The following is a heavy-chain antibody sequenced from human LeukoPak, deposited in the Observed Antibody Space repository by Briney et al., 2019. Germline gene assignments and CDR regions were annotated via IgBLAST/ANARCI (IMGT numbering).Heavy chain of an antibody. V-gene: IGHV3-23*01. CDR1: GFTFINYG. CDR2: ISGSGGST. Sequence: PGGSLRLSCAASGFTFINYGMTWVRQAPGKGLEWVSAISGSGGSTYYADSVKGRFTISRDNSKNTLYLQMNSLRAEDTAVYYCAKDAGRTGTTDWFDPWGQGTLVTVSS. J-gene: IGHJ5*02. CDR3: AKDAGRTGTTDWFDP. D-gene: IGHD1-1*01.